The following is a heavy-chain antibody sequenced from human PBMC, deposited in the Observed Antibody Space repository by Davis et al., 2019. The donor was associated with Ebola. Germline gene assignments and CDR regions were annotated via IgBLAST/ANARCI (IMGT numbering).Heavy chain of an antibody. CDR2: INPSGGST. J-gene: IGHJ4*02. D-gene: IGHD3-10*01. CDR3: ARTYYGSGSLYYFDY. CDR1: GYTFTGYY. Sequence: ASVKVSCKASGYTFTGYYMHWVRQAPGQGLEWMGIINPSGGSTSYAQKFQGRVTMTRDTSTSTVYVELSSLRSEDTAVYYCARTYYGSGSLYYFDYWGQGTLVTVSS. V-gene: IGHV1-46*01.